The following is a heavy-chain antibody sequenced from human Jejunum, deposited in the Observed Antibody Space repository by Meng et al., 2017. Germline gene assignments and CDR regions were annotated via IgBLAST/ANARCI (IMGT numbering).Heavy chain of an antibody. D-gene: IGHD5-18*01. CDR3: ARARGYSYGYDASSPIDY. Sequence: RLLGGMAPGVLRPSDRLSCTCIVCGDCISSGSYDWGWIRQPPGKGLEWIGSIYHSGTTYYKPSLKNRVTISIDTSKNQFSLKLRFVTAADTAVYYCARARGYSYGYDASSPIDYWGQGTLVTVSS. V-gene: IGHV4-39*07. CDR1: GDCISSGSYD. CDR2: IYHSGTT. J-gene: IGHJ4*02.